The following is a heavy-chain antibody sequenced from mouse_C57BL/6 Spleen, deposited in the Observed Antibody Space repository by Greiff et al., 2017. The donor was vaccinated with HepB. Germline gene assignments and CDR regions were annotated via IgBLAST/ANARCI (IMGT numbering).Heavy chain of an antibody. CDR3: ARGTVGLHSFDY. J-gene: IGHJ2*01. CDR2: IDPSDSYT. V-gene: IGHV1-69*01. CDR1: GYTFTSYW. D-gene: IGHD4-1*01. Sequence: QVQLQQSGAELVMPGASVKLSCKASGYTFTSYWMHWVKQRPGQGLEWIGEIDPSDSYTNYNQKFKGKSTLTVDKASSTAYMQLSSLTSEYSAVYYSARGTVGLHSFDYWGQGTTLTVSS.